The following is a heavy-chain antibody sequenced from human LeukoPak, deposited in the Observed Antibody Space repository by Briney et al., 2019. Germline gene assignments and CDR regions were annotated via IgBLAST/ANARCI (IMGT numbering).Heavy chain of an antibody. Sequence: PSETLSLTCTVSGGSISNYYWSWIRQPAGKGLEWVGRVYSTGSTNYNPSLESRLTMSVDTSQNQFSLKLTSLTAADTAVYYCARRELTPKRFFDFWGQGTLVTVSS. V-gene: IGHV4-4*07. CDR1: GGSISNYY. J-gene: IGHJ4*02. CDR2: VYSTGST. D-gene: IGHD4-23*01. CDR3: ARRELTPKRFFDF.